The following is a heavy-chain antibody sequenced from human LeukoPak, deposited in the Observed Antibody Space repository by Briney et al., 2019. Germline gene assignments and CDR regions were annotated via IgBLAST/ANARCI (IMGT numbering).Heavy chain of an antibody. CDR1: GGSFSGYY. CDR3: ARGYIVVVVAATRGYFDY. D-gene: IGHD2-15*01. CDR2: INHSGST. V-gene: IGHV4-34*01. Sequence: SETLSLNCAVYGGSFSGYYWSWIRQPPGKGLEWIGEINHSGSTNYNPSLKSRVTISVDTSKNQFSLKLSSVTAADTAVYYCARGYIVVVVAATRGYFDYWGQGTLVTVSS. J-gene: IGHJ4*02.